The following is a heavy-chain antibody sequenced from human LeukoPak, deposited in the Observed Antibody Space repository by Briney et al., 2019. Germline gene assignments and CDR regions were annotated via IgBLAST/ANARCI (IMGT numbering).Heavy chain of an antibody. CDR1: GFTFGDYA. Sequence: SGGSLRLSCTASGFTFGDYALSWFRQAPGKGLEWVSTISGSDDGTYYADSVRGRFTISRDNSKNTLYLQMKALRDEDTATYYCAKRGPIYSSTPGNYFDYWGQGTLVTVSS. CDR2: ISGSDDGT. D-gene: IGHD3-10*01. J-gene: IGHJ4*02. CDR3: AKRGPIYSSTPGNYFDY. V-gene: IGHV3-23*01.